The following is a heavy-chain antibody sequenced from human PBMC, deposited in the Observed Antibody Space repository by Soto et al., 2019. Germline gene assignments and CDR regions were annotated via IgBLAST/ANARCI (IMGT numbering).Heavy chain of an antibody. CDR2: IYYSGST. D-gene: IGHD3-10*01. V-gene: IGHV4-30-4*02. CDR1: SDSITSADYY. Sequence: SETLSLTCTIPSDSITSADYYWIWIRQPPGKGLEWIGYIYYSGSTYYNPSLKSRVTISVDTSKNQFSLKLSSVTAADTAVYYCARDGLVAMVRGVIGYYGMDVWGQGTTVT. CDR3: ARDGLVAMVRGVIGYYGMDV. J-gene: IGHJ6*02.